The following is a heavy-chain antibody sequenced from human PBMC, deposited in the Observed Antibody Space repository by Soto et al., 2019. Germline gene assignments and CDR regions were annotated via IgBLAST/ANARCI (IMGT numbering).Heavy chain of an antibody. CDR3: AKEVRVDYDSVIVHY. J-gene: IGHJ4*01. Sequence: QVQLVESGGGVVQPGRSLRLSCAASGFTFSSYGMHWVRQAPGKGLEWVAVISYDGSNKYYADSVKGRFTISRDNSKNTLYLQMHSLSAEDTAVYYCAKEVRVDYDSVIVHYCLQVTLVTVSS. V-gene: IGHV3-30*18. D-gene: IGHD4-17*01. CDR2: ISYDGSNK. CDR1: GFTFSSYG.